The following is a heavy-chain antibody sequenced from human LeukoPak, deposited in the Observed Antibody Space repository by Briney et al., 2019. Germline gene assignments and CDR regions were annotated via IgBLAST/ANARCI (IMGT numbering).Heavy chain of an antibody. CDR1: GGSISSYY. V-gene: IGHV4-59*01. CDR3: ARLRRRFGEFGGFDP. Sequence: ASETLSLTCTVSGGSISSYYWSWIRQPPGKGLEWIGYIYYSGSTNYNPSLKSRVTISVDTSKNQFSLKLSSVTAADTAVYYCARLRRRFGEFGGFDPWGQGTLVTVSS. CDR2: IYYSGST. D-gene: IGHD3-10*01. J-gene: IGHJ5*02.